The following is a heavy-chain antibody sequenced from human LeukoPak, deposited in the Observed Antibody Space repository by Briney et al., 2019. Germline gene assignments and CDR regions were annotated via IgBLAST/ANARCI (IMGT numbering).Heavy chain of an antibody. CDR2: ISYGGGA. CDR1: GDSISSSSHY. Sequence: SETLSLTCTVSGDSISSSSHYWGWIRQPPGKGPEWIAIISYGGGAFYNPSLKSLVTISVDTSKNLFSLTLTSVTAADTAAYYCARRYCSGGICYYFDSWGQGTLVTVSS. V-gene: IGHV4-39*01. D-gene: IGHD2-8*02. J-gene: IGHJ4*02. CDR3: ARRYCSGGICYYFDS.